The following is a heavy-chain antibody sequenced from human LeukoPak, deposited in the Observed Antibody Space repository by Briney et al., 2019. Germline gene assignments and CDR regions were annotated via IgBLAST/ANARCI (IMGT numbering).Heavy chain of an antibody. V-gene: IGHV3-53*01. J-gene: IGHJ4*02. D-gene: IGHD6-13*01. Sequence: GGSLRLSCAASGFTVSSSFMSWVRQAPGKGLEWVSIIYSGGTTYFADSVKGRFTISRDNSKNTLYLQMNSLRAEDTAVYFCARDDRIGAAGTFDNWGQGTLVTVSS. CDR1: GFTVSSSF. CDR2: IYSGGTT. CDR3: ARDDRIGAAGTFDN.